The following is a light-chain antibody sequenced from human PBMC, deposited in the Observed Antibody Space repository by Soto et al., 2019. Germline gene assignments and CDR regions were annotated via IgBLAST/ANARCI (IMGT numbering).Light chain of an antibody. CDR2: DAY. V-gene: IGKV1-5*01. Sequence: DIQMTQSPSTLSASVGDRVTITCRASQSISSWLAWYQQKPEKAPKLLIYDAYSLESVLPSRFSGSGSGTEFTLTISSLQPDDFATYYCQQSYSTPHTFGQGTKVHIK. CDR3: QQSYSTPHT. J-gene: IGKJ1*01. CDR1: QSISSW.